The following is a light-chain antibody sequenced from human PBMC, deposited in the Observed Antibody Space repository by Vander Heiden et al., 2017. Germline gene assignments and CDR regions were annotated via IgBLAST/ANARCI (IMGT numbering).Light chain of an antibody. V-gene: IGLV2-23*02. CDR1: SSDVGGSYL. CDR3: CSYAGRSTFDVV. CDR2: EAS. J-gene: IGLJ2*01. Sequence: PGQPITIPCTGTSSDVGGSYLVSWYQQHQGKAPKLIIYEASKRPSGISSRFTGSKSGNTASLTISGLQAEDEADYYCCSYAGRSTFDVVFGGGTKLTVL.